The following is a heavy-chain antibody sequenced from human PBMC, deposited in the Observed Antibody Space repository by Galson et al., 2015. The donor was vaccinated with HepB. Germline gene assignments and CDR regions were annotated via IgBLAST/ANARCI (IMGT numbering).Heavy chain of an antibody. Sequence: SLRLSCAASGFTFSSYSTNWVRQAPGKGLEWVSYISSSSSTIYYADSVKGRFTISRDNAKNSLYLQMNSLRDEDTAVYYCARATSGSYYSYYVDYWGQGTLVTVSS. CDR2: ISSSSSTI. V-gene: IGHV3-48*02. CDR1: GFTFSSYS. J-gene: IGHJ4*02. D-gene: IGHD3-10*01. CDR3: ARATSGSYYSYYVDY.